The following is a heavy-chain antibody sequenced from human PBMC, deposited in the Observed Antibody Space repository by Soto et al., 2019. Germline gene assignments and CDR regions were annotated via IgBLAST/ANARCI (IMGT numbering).Heavy chain of an antibody. Sequence: SETLSLTCTVSGVPVSSGSNHWSWIRQPPGKGLEWIGYISHSGNTDYSSSLESRAIISIDTSNNQFSLKLSSVTAADTAVYYCARMDSSGYYYFDSWGQGTLVTVSS. CDR3: ARMDSSGYYYFDS. D-gene: IGHD3-22*01. CDR1: GVPVSSGSNH. J-gene: IGHJ4*02. CDR2: ISHSGNT. V-gene: IGHV4-61*01.